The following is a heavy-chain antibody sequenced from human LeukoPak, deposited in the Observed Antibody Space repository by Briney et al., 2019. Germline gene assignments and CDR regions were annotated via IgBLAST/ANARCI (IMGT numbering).Heavy chain of an antibody. CDR2: ISYDGSNK. J-gene: IGHJ3*02. D-gene: IGHD1-14*01. CDR3: AREIIPGAFDI. CDR1: GFTFSSYA. Sequence: GGSLRLSCAASGFTFSSYATHWVRQAPGKGLEWVAVISYDGSNKYYADSVKGRFTISRDNSKNTLYLQMNSLRAEDTAVYYCAREIIPGAFDIWGQGTMVTVSS. V-gene: IGHV3-30*04.